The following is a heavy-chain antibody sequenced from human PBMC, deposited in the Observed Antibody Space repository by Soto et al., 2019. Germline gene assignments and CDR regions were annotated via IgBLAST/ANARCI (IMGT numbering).Heavy chain of an antibody. CDR3: AAVFLCVGGSYYQMAF. CDR2: IVVGSGNT. J-gene: IGHJ6*04. CDR1: GFTFTSSA. D-gene: IGHD3-16*01. Sequence: ASVKVSCKASGFTFTSSAMQWVRQARGQRLEWIGWIVVGSGNTNYAQKFQEGVTITRDMSTSTAYMELSSLRSEDTAVYYCAAVFLCVGGSYYQMAFWGKGTTVTGSS. V-gene: IGHV1-58*02.